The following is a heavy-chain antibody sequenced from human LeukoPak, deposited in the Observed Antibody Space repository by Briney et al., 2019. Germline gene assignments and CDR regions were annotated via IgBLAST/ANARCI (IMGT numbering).Heavy chain of an antibody. J-gene: IGHJ4*02. D-gene: IGHD1-7*01. CDR3: TRTWPGNTCFNF. V-gene: IGHV3-15*01. CDR2: IKSISYGGTI. CDR1: GFNFNDAW. Sequence: GGSLRLSCATSGFNFNDAWMNRVRQAPGKGLEWLGRIKSISYGGTIDYAAPVKGRFTISRDDSKNTPYLQMDSLETEDTAIYYCTRTWPGNTCFNFWGQGTLVTVSS.